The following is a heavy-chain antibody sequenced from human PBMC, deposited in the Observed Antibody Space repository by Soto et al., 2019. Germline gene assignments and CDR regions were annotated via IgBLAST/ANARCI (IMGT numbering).Heavy chain of an antibody. V-gene: IGHV3-15*07. CDR1: GFTFSYAW. Sequence: GGSLRLSCTASGAASGFTFSYAWMNWVRQAPGKGLEWVGRIKSKTDGGTIDYAAPVRGRFSISRDDSKDTLYLQMNSLKTEDTAVYYCTYYFDHWGQGTPVTVSS. CDR2: IKSKTDGGTI. J-gene: IGHJ4*02. CDR3: TYYFDH.